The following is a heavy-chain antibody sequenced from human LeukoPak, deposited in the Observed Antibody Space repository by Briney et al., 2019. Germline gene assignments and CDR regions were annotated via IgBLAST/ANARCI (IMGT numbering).Heavy chain of an antibody. CDR2: IDKSGTTI. CDR3: ARVFDSGGYYPFY. V-gene: IGHV3-11*04. Sequence: PGGSLRLSCVASGFAFSDSYMTWLRQAPGKGLEWVSFIDKSGTTIYYADSVKGRFTISRDTSKNTLSLQMYSLRPEDTAVYYCARVFDSGGYYPFYWGQGTLVTVSS. J-gene: IGHJ4*02. CDR1: GFAFSDSY. D-gene: IGHD3-22*01.